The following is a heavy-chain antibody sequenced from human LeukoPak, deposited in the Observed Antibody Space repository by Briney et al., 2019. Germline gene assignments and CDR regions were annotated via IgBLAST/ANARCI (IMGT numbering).Heavy chain of an antibody. Sequence: GGSLRLSCAASGFTFSSYGMHWVRQAPGKGLEWVAFIRYDGSNKYYADSVKGRFTISRDNSKNTLYLQMNSLRAEDTAVYYCAKDSDYGAPYYFDYWGQGTLVTVSS. CDR3: AKDSDYGAPYYFDY. D-gene: IGHD4-17*01. V-gene: IGHV3-30*02. CDR1: GFTFSSYG. J-gene: IGHJ4*02. CDR2: IRYDGSNK.